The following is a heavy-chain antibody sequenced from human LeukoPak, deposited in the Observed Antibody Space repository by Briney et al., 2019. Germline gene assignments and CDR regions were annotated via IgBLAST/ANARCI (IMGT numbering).Heavy chain of an antibody. V-gene: IGHV4-39*01. CDR1: GFTVSSNNFY. CDR2: INYSRTT. J-gene: IGHJ4*02. CDR3: ARLSDY. Sequence: PSETLSLTCTVSGFTVSSNNFYWGWIRQPPGKGLEWIGSINYSRTTYYNPSLKIRVSISVDTSRTHFSLSLSSVTAADSAVYSCARLSDYWGQGTLVTVSS.